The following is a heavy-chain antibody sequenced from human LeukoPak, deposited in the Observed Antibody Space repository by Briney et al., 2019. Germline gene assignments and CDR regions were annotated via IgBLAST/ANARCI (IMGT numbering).Heavy chain of an antibody. Sequence: ASVKVSCKASGYAFNRYGITWVRQAPGQGLEWMGWISAYNGDTNYAQKFKGRVTMTTDTSTSTAYVELRSLRSDDTAVYYCARDPSNTSGWSIYFDYWGQGTLVTVSS. D-gene: IGHD6-19*01. CDR3: ARDPSNTSGWSIYFDY. CDR1: GYAFNRYG. CDR2: ISAYNGDT. V-gene: IGHV1-18*01. J-gene: IGHJ4*02.